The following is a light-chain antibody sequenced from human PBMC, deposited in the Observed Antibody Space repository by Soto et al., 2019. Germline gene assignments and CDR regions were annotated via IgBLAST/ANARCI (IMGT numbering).Light chain of an antibody. CDR1: SSDVGAYDY. V-gene: IGLV2-14*01. Sequence: QSVLTQPASVSGSPGQSITISCTGTSSDVGAYDYVSWYQQHPGKAPKYLIYEVSNRPSGISDRFSGPKSGTTASLTISALQAEDEADYYCSSYTTTDPYVFGTGTKVTVL. J-gene: IGLJ1*01. CDR3: SSYTTTDPYV. CDR2: EVS.